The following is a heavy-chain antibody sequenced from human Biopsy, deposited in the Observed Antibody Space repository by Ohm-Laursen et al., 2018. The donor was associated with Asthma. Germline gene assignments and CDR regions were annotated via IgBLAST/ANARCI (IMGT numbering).Heavy chain of an antibody. J-gene: IGHJ4*02. CDR1: GGSITSSSYY. CDR3: VRHQYSSSWSTFDY. V-gene: IGHV4-39*01. Sequence: GTLSLTCTVSGGSITSSSYYWGWIRQPPGKGMEWIGSMYHSGSPYYHPSLKSRATISVDTSKNQLFLKMSSVTAADTAVYFCVRHQYSSSWSTFDYWGQGALVTVSS. D-gene: IGHD3-22*01. CDR2: MYHSGSP.